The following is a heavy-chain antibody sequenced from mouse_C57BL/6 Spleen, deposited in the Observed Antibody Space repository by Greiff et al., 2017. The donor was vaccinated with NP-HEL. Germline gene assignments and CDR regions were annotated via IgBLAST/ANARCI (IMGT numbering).Heavy chain of an antibody. CDR2: IDPETGGT. CDR3: TRYGDYDEFSYYAMDY. Sequence: QVQLQQSGAELVRPGASVTLSCKASGYTFTDYEMHWVKQTPVHGLEWIGAIDPETGGTAYNQKFKGKAILTADESSSTAYMELRSLTSEDSAVYYCTRYGDYDEFSYYAMDYWGQGTSVTVSS. D-gene: IGHD2-4*01. J-gene: IGHJ4*01. V-gene: IGHV1-15*01. CDR1: GYTFTDYE.